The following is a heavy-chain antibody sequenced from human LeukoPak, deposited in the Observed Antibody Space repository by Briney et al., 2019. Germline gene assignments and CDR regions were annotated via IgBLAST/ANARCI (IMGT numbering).Heavy chain of an antibody. CDR1: GDFITAYY. D-gene: IGHD7-27*01. J-gene: IGHJ4*02. CDR3: ASNTGTVFDY. Sequence: SETLSLTCSVSGDFITAYYWSWIRQPPGKGLEWIGYVYYSGSTEYNPSLRSRVTISLEMSKHQFSLNLTSVTAADTAVYYCASNTGTVFDYWGQGALVTVSS. CDR2: VYYSGST. V-gene: IGHV4-59*01.